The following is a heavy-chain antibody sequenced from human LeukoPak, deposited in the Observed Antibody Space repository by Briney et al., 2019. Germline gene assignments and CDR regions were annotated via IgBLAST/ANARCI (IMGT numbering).Heavy chain of an antibody. CDR3: ARDYYGSGSWLDY. Sequence: PSETLSLTCTVSGGSITGYYWSWIRQPAGKGLEWIGRIYSTGSTNYNPSLKSRLSMSVDTSRNQFSLRLRSVTAADTAVYYCARDYYGSGSWLDYWGQGTLGTVSS. J-gene: IGHJ4*02. CDR1: GGSITGYY. D-gene: IGHD3-10*01. V-gene: IGHV4-4*07. CDR2: IYSTGST.